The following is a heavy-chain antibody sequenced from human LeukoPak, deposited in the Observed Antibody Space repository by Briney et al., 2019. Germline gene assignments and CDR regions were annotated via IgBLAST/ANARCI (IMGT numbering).Heavy chain of an antibody. CDR2: IRSKAYGGTT. CDR1: GFTFGDYA. Sequence: GGSLRLSCTASGFTFGDYAMSWFRQAHGKGLEGVGFIRSKAYGGTTEYAASVKGRFTISRDDSKSIAYLQMNSLKTEDTAVYYCTRDLKEPSGSYFIDYWGQGTLVTVSS. D-gene: IGHD1-26*01. V-gene: IGHV3-49*03. J-gene: IGHJ4*02. CDR3: TRDLKEPSGSYFIDY.